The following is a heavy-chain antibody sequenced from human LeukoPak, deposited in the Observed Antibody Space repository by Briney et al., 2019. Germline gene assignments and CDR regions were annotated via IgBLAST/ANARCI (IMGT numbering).Heavy chain of an antibody. CDR1: GGSMRTPSHY. V-gene: IGHV4-61*01. J-gene: IGHJ4*02. Sequence: SETLSLTCSVSGGSMRTPSHYWDWIRQPPGAGLEWIGYIYYSGSTNYNPSLKSRVTMSVDTSKNQFSLNLSSVTAADTAVYYCARGGSSSSLNHFDYWGQGTLVTVSS. CDR2: IYYSGST. D-gene: IGHD6-13*01. CDR3: ARGGSSSSLNHFDY.